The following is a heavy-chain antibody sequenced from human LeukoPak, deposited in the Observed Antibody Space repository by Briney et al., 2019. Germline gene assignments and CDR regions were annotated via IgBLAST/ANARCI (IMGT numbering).Heavy chain of an antibody. V-gene: IGHV4-4*07. CDR2: IYTSGST. CDR3: ARDGDSSGWNPYFDY. Sequence: SETLSLTCTVSGGSISSYYWSWIRQPAGKGLEWIGRIYTSGSTNYNPSLKSRVTMSVDTSKNQFFLKLSSVTAADTAVYYCARDGDSSGWNPYFDYWGQGTLVTVSS. D-gene: IGHD6-19*01. CDR1: GGSISSYY. J-gene: IGHJ4*02.